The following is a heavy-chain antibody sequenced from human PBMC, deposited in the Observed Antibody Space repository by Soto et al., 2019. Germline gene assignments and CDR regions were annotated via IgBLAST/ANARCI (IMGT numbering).Heavy chain of an antibody. CDR2: IYYSGTT. CDR1: GGSIDSANYY. J-gene: IGHJ6*02. D-gene: IGHD3-3*01. CDR3: ARDQGYRDFLSASHYYYHMDI. V-gene: IGHV4-30-4*01. Sequence: QVQLQESGPRRVRSSQTLSLTCRVSGGSIDSANYYWTWIRQLPGKGPGWIGNIYYSGTTFYNPPLNRRLTISIDTSRNQFSLQLTSVTAADTAVYFCARDQGYRDFLSASHYYYHMDIWGQGTTVTVSS.